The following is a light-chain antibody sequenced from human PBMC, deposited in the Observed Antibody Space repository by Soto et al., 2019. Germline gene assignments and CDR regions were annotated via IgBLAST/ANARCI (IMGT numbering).Light chain of an antibody. V-gene: IGKV3-15*01. CDR1: QSVGSN. J-gene: IGKJ2*01. Sequence: EIVMTQSPGTLSVSPGERATLSCRASQSVGSNLAWYQQKPGQAPRPLIYGASTRASVVPARFSGSGSETEFTLTISSLQSEDFAVYYCQHYDNWTPYTFGQGTKLEIK. CDR3: QHYDNWTPYT. CDR2: GAS.